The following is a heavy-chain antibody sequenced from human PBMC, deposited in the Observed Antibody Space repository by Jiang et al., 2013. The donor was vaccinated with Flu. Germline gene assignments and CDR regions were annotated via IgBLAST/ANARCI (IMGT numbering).Heavy chain of an antibody. CDR3: ARGPPRTDGYNTPPSMVHYYGMDV. D-gene: IGHD5-24*01. V-gene: IGHV4-34*01. Sequence: EWIGEINHSGSTNYNPSLKSRVTISVDTSKNQFSLKLSSVTAADTAVYYCARGPPRTDGYNTPPSMVHYYGMDVWGQGTTVTVSS. J-gene: IGHJ6*02. CDR2: INHSGST.